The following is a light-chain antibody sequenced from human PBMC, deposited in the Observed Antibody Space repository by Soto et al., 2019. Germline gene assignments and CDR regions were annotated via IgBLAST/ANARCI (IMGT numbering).Light chain of an antibody. CDR2: EVS. CDR3: SSYTSSSTRWV. J-gene: IGLJ3*02. V-gene: IGLV2-14*01. CDR1: SSDVGGYNY. Sequence: QSALTQPASVSGSPGQSITISCTGTSSDVGGYNYVSWYQQHPGKAPKLMIYEVSNRPSGVSNRFSGSKSGNTASLTISGLQAEDEADYYCSSYTSSSTRWVVGGGTKLTVL.